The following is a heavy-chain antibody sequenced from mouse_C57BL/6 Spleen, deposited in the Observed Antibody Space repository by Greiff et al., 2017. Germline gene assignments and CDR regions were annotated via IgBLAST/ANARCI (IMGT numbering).Heavy chain of an antibody. Sequence: QVQLQQSGAELVRPGASVTLSCKASGYTFTDYEMHWVKQTPVHGLEWIGAIDPETGGTAYNQKFKGKAILTADKSSSTAYMELRSLTSEDSAVYYCRGYGSSYRYYFDYWGQGTTLTVSS. D-gene: IGHD1-1*01. J-gene: IGHJ2*01. CDR3: RGYGSSYRYYFDY. V-gene: IGHV1-15*01. CDR2: IDPETGGT. CDR1: GYTFTDYE.